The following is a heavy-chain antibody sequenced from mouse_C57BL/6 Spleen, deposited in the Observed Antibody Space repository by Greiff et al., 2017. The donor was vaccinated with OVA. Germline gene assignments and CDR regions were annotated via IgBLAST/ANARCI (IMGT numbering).Heavy chain of an antibody. J-gene: IGHJ2*01. V-gene: IGHV1-64*01. CDR2: IHPNSGST. Sequence: VQLQQSGAELVKPGASVKLSCKASGYTFTSYWMHWVKQRPGQGLEWIGMIHPNSGSTNYNEKFKSKATLTVDKSSSTAYMQLSSLTSEDSAVYYCARRRGYDYDGYFDYWGQGTTLTVSS. CDR3: ARRRGYDYDGYFDY. CDR1: GYTFTSYW. D-gene: IGHD2-4*01.